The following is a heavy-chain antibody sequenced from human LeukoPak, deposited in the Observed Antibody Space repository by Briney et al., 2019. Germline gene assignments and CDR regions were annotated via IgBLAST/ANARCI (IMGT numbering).Heavy chain of an antibody. CDR3: ARGGSMRAFDI. J-gene: IGHJ3*02. Sequence: HAGGSLRLSCAASGFTFSDHYMDWVRQAPGKGLEWVGRTRNKANSYTTEYAASVKGRFTISRDDSKNSLYLRMNSLKTEDTAVYYCARGGSMRAFDIWGQGTMVTVSS. CDR2: TRNKANSYTT. V-gene: IGHV3-72*01. CDR1: GFTFSDHY.